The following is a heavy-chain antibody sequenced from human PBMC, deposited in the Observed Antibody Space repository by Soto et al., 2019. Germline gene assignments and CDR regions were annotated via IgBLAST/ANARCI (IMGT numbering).Heavy chain of an antibody. D-gene: IGHD3-10*01. J-gene: IGHJ1*01. CDR1: GFTVGCYS. Sequence: GGSLRLSCTTSGFTVGCYSINWVRLAPGKGLEWVAGNGGKADGRTTEYAGSERGRFIIARDDSYGNAYLKMNYVETEDTAMYDSTRGFGRRELVPEFVQNWGQGTLVTVSS. CDR2: NGGKADGRTT. CDR3: TRGFGRRELVPEFVQN. V-gene: IGHV3-49*04.